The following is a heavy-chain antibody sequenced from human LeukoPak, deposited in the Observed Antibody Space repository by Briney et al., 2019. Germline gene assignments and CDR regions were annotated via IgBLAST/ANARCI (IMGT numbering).Heavy chain of an antibody. CDR2: ISGTSTHI. Sequence: GGSLRLSCAASGFTFNSYSMNWVRQAPGKGLQLVATISGTSTHIFYGDSVKGRFTISRDNAKNSLYLQMTTLRPEDTAICYCARWRGTYGDSYFDDWGQGTLVTVSS. D-gene: IGHD4-17*01. CDR3: ARWRGTYGDSYFDD. V-gene: IGHV3-21*06. CDR1: GFTFNSYS. J-gene: IGHJ4*02.